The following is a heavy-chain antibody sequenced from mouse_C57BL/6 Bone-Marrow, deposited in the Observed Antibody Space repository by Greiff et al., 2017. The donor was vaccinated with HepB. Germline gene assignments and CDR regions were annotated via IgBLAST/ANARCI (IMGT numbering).Heavy chain of an antibody. V-gene: IGHV1-81*01. J-gene: IGHJ3*01. D-gene: IGHD1-1*01. CDR2: IYPRSGNT. CDR3: ARSRTTVVAPCAY. CDR1: GYTLTSYG. Sequence: VHLVESGAELARPGASVKLSCKASGYTLTSYGISRVKQRTGQGPEWIGEIYPRSGNTYYNEKFKGKDKLTADKSSSTAYMELSCLTSEDSAVYFCARSRTTVVAPCAYSSQGTLVTVSA.